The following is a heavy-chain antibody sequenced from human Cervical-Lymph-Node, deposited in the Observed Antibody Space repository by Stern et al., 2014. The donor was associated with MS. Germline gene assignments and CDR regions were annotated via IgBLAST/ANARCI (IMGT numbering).Heavy chain of an antibody. J-gene: IGHJ4*02. CDR2: IYYSGST. CDR3: ASSTVTAPDYFDY. Sequence: VQLVESGPGLVKPSQTLSLTCTVSGGSISSGDYYWNWIRQHPGKGLEWIGYIYYSGSTYYNPSLKSRLTISIDTSKNQFSLKLSSVSAADTAVYYCASSTVTAPDYFDYWGQGTLVTVSS. V-gene: IGHV4-31*03. CDR1: GGSISSGDYY. D-gene: IGHD4-17*01.